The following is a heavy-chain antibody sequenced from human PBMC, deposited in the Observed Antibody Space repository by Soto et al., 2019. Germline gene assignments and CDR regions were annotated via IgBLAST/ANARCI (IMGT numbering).Heavy chain of an antibody. Sequence: QIQLLQSGAEVKKPGASVKVTCKASGYTFRNLGISWVRQAPGQGLEWMGWISAYNANANYAQKFQGRLTMTADTSTSTAYMELRSLRSDDTAMYYCARENSYFDYWGQGTLVTVSS. CDR3: ARENSYFDY. CDR1: GYTFRNLG. V-gene: IGHV1-18*01. CDR2: ISAYNANA. J-gene: IGHJ4*02.